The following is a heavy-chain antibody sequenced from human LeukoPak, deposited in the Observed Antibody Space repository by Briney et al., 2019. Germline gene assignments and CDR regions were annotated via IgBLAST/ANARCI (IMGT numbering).Heavy chain of an antibody. CDR3: AKGDSRSPGGGY. CDR1: GFTLRSYG. D-gene: IGHD6-6*01. V-gene: IGHV3-30*02. CDR2: IRSDGSDK. J-gene: IGHJ4*02. Sequence: GGSLRLSCVASGFTLRSYGMHGLREAPGKGLEGVTFIRSDGSDKSYADYVKGRFTISRDNYKNTLYLQMNSLRAEDTTVYYCAKGDSRSPGGGYWGQGTLVTVSS.